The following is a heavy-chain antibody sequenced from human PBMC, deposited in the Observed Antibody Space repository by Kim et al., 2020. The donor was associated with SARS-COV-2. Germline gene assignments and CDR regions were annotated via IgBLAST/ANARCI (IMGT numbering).Heavy chain of an antibody. J-gene: IGHJ4*02. Sequence: ASVKVSCKASGYTFTGYFIHWVRQAPGQGLEWMGRINPNSGATNYAQKFQGRVTLTRDTSSSTVYMDLTRLTSDDTVLYYCARGGQQQGFDYWGQGTLVT. CDR2: INPNSGAT. D-gene: IGHD6-13*01. CDR3: ARGGQQQGFDY. V-gene: IGHV1-2*05. CDR1: GYTFTGYF.